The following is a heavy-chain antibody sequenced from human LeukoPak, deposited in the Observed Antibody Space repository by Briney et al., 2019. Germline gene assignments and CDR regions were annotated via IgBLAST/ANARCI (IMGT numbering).Heavy chain of an antibody. Sequence: GGSLRLFCAASGFTFSSYGMHWVRQAPGKGLEWAAFIRYDGSNKYYADSVKGRFTVSRDSSKDTLYLQMNSLRAEDTAVYFCVRKALGYRLGYGDYWGQGTPVTASS. CDR3: VRKALGYRLGYGDY. D-gene: IGHD5-12*01. CDR2: IRYDGSNK. V-gene: IGHV3-30*02. CDR1: GFTFSSYG. J-gene: IGHJ4*02.